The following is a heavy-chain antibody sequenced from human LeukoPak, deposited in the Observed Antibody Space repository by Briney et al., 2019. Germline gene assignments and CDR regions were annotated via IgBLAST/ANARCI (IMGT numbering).Heavy chain of an antibody. D-gene: IGHD3-16*02. Sequence: GGSLRLSCAASGFTFSGSAMHWVRQASGKGLEWVGRIRSKANSYATAYAASVKGRFTISRDDSKNTAYLHMNSLRAEDTAVYYCAKHEDWGSYRYGTWGQGTLVTVSS. CDR2: IRSKANSYAT. J-gene: IGHJ4*02. CDR1: GFTFSGSA. CDR3: AKHEDWGSYRYGT. V-gene: IGHV3-73*01.